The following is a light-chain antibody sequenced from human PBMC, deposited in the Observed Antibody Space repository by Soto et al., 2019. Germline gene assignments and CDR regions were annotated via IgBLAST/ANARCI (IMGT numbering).Light chain of an antibody. Sequence: DIQMTQSPSSLSASVGDRVTITCQASHDITNYLNWYQQKPGKAPKLLIYDASNLHIGVPARFSGTGSGTHFTFTISSLQPEDSATYYCQQYDNLPLTFGGGTKVKIK. V-gene: IGKV1-33*01. CDR3: QQYDNLPLT. CDR2: DAS. CDR1: HDITNY. J-gene: IGKJ4*01.